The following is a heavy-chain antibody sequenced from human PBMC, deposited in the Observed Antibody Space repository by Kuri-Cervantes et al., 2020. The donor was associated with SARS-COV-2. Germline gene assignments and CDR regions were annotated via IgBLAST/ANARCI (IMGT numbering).Heavy chain of an antibody. J-gene: IGHJ4*02. CDR1: GGSFSGYF. Sequence: SETLSLTCAAYGGSFSGYFWYWIRQPPGKGLEWIGDANHSGSTNYNPSLKSRATILIDTSKKQFSLKVTSVTAADTAVYYCARARLTGTTDYWGQGTLVTVSS. D-gene: IGHD1-20*01. V-gene: IGHV4-34*01. CDR3: ARARLTGTTDY. CDR2: ANHSGST.